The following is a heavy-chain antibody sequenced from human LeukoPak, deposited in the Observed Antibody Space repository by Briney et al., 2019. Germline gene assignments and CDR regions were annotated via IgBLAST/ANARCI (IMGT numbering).Heavy chain of an antibody. CDR2: IKQDGSEK. V-gene: IGHV3-7*01. CDR1: GFIFSNYW. Sequence: GGSLRLSCAASGFIFSNYWMSWVRQAPGKGLEWVANIKQDGSEKFYVDSVKGRFTISRDNSKNTLCLQMNSLRAEDTAVYYCAREGRVVVAAGPDYWGQGTLVTVSS. D-gene: IGHD2-15*01. CDR3: AREGRVVVAAGPDY. J-gene: IGHJ4*02.